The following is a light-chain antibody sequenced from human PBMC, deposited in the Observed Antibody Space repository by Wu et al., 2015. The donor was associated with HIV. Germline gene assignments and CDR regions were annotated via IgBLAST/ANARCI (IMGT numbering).Light chain of an antibody. CDR1: QSVSSY. Sequence: EIVMTQSPATLSVSPGERATLSCRASQSVSSYLTWYQQKPGQAPRLLIYDTSNRATGIPARFSGSGSGTDFTLTISSLEPEDFAVYYCQQRYNWPPAFGGGTKVEIK. J-gene: IGKJ4*01. CDR3: QQRYNWPPA. V-gene: IGKV3-11*01. CDR2: DTS.